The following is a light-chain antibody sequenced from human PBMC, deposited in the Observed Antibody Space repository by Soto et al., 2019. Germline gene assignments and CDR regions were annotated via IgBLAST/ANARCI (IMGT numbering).Light chain of an antibody. CDR1: QRVSSY. CDR3: QHSSNRLT. J-gene: IGKJ4*01. V-gene: IGKV3-11*01. CDR2: DAS. Sequence: IKVTKFPSTRPIFPGYRSALSCIASQRVSSYLAWYQHKPGQAPRLLIYDASNRATGIPARFSGSGSGTDFTLTSSMLPAEVATVYCRQHSSNRLTFGGGTKVEIK.